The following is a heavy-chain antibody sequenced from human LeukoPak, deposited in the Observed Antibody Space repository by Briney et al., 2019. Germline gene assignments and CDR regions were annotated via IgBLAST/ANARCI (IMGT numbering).Heavy chain of an antibody. V-gene: IGHV3-23*01. CDR1: GFTFSSYA. CDR3: AKGVWRDYYYYYMDV. D-gene: IGHD3-3*01. Sequence: PGGSLRLSRAASGFTFSSYAMSWVRQAPGKGLEWVSAISGSGGSTYYADSVKGRFTISRDNSKNTLYLQMNSLRAEDTAVYYCAKGVWRDYYYYYMDVWGKGTTVTVSS. CDR2: ISGSGGST. J-gene: IGHJ6*03.